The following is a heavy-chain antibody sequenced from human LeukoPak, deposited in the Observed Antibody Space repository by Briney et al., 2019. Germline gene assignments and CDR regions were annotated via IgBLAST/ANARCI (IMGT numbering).Heavy chain of an antibody. D-gene: IGHD3-22*01. CDR1: GGSVSSGSYY. CDR3: ARSPSSGYYRFNY. V-gene: IGHV4-61*01. J-gene: IGHJ4*02. Sequence: PSETLSLTCTVSGGSVSSGSYYWSWIRQPPGKGLEWIGYIYYSGSTNYNPSLKSRVTISVDTSKNQFSLRLSSVTAADTAVYYCARSPSSGYYRFNYWGQGTLVTVSS. CDR2: IYYSGST.